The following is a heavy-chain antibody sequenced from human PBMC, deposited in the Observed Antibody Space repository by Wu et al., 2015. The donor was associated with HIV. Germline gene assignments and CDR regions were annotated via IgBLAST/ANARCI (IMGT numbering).Heavy chain of an antibody. CDR3: ARGSLYSGTSSLDY. D-gene: IGHD1-26*01. CDR2: INPNSGGT. V-gene: IGHV1-2*02. J-gene: IGHJ4*02. Sequence: QVQLVQSGAEVKKPGASVKVSCEASEYTFTDYYIHWVRQAPGQGLEWMGWINPNSGGTNYTQKFQGRVTMTRDTSISTAYMELSRLRSDDTAVYYCARGSLYSGTSSLDYWAREPWSPSPQ. CDR1: EYTFTDYY.